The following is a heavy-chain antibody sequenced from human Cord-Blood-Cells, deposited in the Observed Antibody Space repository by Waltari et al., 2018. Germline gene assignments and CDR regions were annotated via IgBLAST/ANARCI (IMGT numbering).Heavy chain of an antibody. D-gene: IGHD7-27*01. Sequence: EVQLVESGGGLVQPGGSLSLSCAASGFTFSSYWMHWVRQAPGKGLVWVSCINSDGSSTSYADSVKGRFTISRDNAKNTLYLQMNSLRAEDTAVYYCARVWVDAFDIWGQGTMVTVSS. J-gene: IGHJ3*02. CDR1: GFTFSSYW. CDR3: ARVWVDAFDI. V-gene: IGHV3-74*01. CDR2: INSDGSST.